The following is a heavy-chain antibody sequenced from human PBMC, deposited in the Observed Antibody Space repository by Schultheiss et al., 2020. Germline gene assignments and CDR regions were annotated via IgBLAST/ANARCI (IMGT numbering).Heavy chain of an antibody. D-gene: IGHD6-13*01. Sequence: SETLSLTCAVSGGSISSSNWWSWVRQPPGKGLEWIGYIYYTGSTNYNPSLKSRVTISVDTSKNQFSLKLSSVTAADTAVYFCVRDRGYTYVDYWGQGTLVTVSS. CDR3: VRDRGYTYVDY. CDR1: GGSISSSNW. V-gene: IGHV4-4*02. CDR2: IYYTGST. J-gene: IGHJ4*02.